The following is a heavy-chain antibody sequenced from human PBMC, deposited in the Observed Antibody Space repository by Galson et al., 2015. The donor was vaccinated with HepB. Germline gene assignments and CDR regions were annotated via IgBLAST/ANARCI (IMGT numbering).Heavy chain of an antibody. J-gene: IGHJ3*02. CDR2: INAGNGNT. V-gene: IGHV1-3*01. Sequence: SVKVSCKASGYTFTSYAMHWVRQAPGQRLEWMGWINAGNGNTKYSQKFQGRVTITRDTSASTAYMELSSLRSEDTAVYYCARDNEYYYDSSGYYYPGAFDIWGQGTMGTVSS. CDR1: GYTFTSYA. CDR3: ARDNEYYYDSSGYYYPGAFDI. D-gene: IGHD3-22*01.